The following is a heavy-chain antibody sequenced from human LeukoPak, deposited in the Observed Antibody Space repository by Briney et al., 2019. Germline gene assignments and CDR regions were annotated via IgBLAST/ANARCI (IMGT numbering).Heavy chain of an antibody. J-gene: IGHJ4*02. D-gene: IGHD4-17*01. CDR3: ARGPNYGSRTDFLDY. Sequence: GGSLRLSCAASGFTFSSHWMNWVRQAPGKGLEWMANIKQGAGERNYVDSVKGRFTVSRDDAKSSVFLQMNSLRAEDTAIYFCARGPNYGSRTDFLDYWGQGTLVTVSS. CDR1: GFTFSSHW. V-gene: IGHV3-7*03. CDR2: IKQGAGER.